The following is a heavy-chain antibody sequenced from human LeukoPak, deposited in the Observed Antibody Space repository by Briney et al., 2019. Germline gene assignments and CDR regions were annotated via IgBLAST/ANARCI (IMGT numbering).Heavy chain of an antibody. J-gene: IGHJ4*02. CDR3: ARMVGLVSDY. CDR1: GDSVSSNSAA. D-gene: IGHD3-10*01. Sequence: SQTLSLTCAISGDSVSSNSAAWNWIRQSPSRGLEWLGRTYYRSKWYSYYAPSVKGRITINPDTSKNQFSLQLKSVTPEDTAVYYCARMVGLVSDYWGQGTLVTVSS. V-gene: IGHV6-1*01. CDR2: TYYRSKWYS.